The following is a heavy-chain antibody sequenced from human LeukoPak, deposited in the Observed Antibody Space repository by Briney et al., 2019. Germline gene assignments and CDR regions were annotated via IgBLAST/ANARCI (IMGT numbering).Heavy chain of an antibody. CDR1: GYTFSSYG. D-gene: IGHD5-18*01. V-gene: IGHV1-18*04. CDR3: ARAGHRGYSYGYEDY. J-gene: IGHJ4*02. Sequence: ASVKVSCKASGYTFSSYGITWVRQAPGQGLEWMGWISAYNDNTNYEQKIQGRVTMTTDTSTSTGYVELRSLRSDDTAVYYCARAGHRGYSYGYEDYWGQGTLVTVSS. CDR2: ISAYNDNT.